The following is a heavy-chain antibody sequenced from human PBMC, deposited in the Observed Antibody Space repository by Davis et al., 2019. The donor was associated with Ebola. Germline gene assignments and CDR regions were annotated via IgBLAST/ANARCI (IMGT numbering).Heavy chain of an antibody. CDR2: ITGSGSST. CDR1: GFTFSSYA. V-gene: IGHV3-23*01. D-gene: IGHD3-3*01. Sequence: GGSLRLSCAASGFTFSSYAMTWVRQAPGKGLEWVSAITGSGSSTYYADSVKGRFSISRDNSKNTLYLQMSSLRAEDTAVYYCAKFYYDFWSGFDYWGQGTLATVSS. CDR3: AKFYYDFWSGFDY. J-gene: IGHJ4*02.